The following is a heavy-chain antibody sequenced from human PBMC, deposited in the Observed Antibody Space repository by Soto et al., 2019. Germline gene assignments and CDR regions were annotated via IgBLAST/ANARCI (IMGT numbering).Heavy chain of an antibody. D-gene: IGHD3-3*01. Sequence: GESLKISCRTSGTNYWIAWVRQRPGKGLEWLGIIYPGDSDTRYSPSFQGQVTISADKSINTTYLRWSTLKASDSGIYFCARGYYAFWSGTLDYWGQGTLVTVS. J-gene: IGHJ4*02. CDR2: IYPGDSDT. V-gene: IGHV5-51*01. CDR1: GTNYW. CDR3: ARGYYAFWSGTLDY.